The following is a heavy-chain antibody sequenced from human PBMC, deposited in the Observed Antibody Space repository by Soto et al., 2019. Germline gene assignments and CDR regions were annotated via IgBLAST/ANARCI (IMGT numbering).Heavy chain of an antibody. CDR1: GFTFSDYW. J-gene: IGHJ3*02. Sequence: PGGSLRLSCAVSGFTFSDYWMSWVRQAPGKGLEWVANIKQDGNEKYYVDSVKGRFTISRDNAKNSLYLQMNSLRAEDTAVYYCARYCYDSSGSLWRAFDIWGQGTMVTVSS. CDR3: ARYCYDSSGSLWRAFDI. V-gene: IGHV3-7*01. D-gene: IGHD3-22*01. CDR2: IKQDGNEK.